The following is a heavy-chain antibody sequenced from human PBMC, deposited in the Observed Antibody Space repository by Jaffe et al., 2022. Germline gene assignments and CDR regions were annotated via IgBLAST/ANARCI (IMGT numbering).Heavy chain of an antibody. J-gene: IGHJ4*02. V-gene: IGHV4-38-2*01. CDR1: GYSISSGYY. CDR3: ARLAAGGGYYFDY. CDR2: IYHSGST. D-gene: IGHD3-16*01. Sequence: QVQLQESGPGLVKPSETLSLTCAVSGYSISSGYYWGWIRQPPGKGLEWIGSIYHSGSTYYNPSLKSRVTISVDTSKNQFSLKLSSVTAADTAVYYCARLAAGGGYYFDYWGQGTLVTVSS.